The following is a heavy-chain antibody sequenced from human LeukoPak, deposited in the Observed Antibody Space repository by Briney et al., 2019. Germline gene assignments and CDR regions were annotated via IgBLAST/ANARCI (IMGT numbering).Heavy chain of an antibody. V-gene: IGHV4-59*12. CDR2: IYYSGST. Sequence: SETLSLTCTVSGGSISSYYWSWIRQPPGKGLEWIGYIYYSGSTNYNPSLKSRVTISVDTSKNQFSLKLSSVTAADTAVYYCARVEVRGVINSWGQGTLVTVSS. D-gene: IGHD3-10*01. CDR3: ARVEVRGVINS. J-gene: IGHJ5*02. CDR1: GGSISSYY.